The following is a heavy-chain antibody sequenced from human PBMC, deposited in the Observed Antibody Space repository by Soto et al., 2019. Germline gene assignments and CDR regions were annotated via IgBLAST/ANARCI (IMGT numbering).Heavy chain of an antibody. D-gene: IGHD3-10*01. J-gene: IGHJ4*02. CDR3: ARDRGFVVRAPPVDY. CDR2: ISTDNGNT. Sequence: QVQLVQSGAEVKKPGASVKVSCKASGYTFTSYGISWVRQAPGQGLEWMGWISTDNGNTNYAQKLQGRVTMTTDTSTSTAYMELRSLRSDDTAVYYCARDRGFVVRAPPVDYWGQGTLVTVSS. CDR1: GYTFTSYG. V-gene: IGHV1-18*01.